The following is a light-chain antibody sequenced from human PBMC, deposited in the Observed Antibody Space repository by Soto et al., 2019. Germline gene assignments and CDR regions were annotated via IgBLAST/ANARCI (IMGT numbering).Light chain of an antibody. Sequence: QSVLAQPPPVSGAPGQRVTIFCTGSSSNIGAGYDVHWYQQRPGTAPKLLIFGNINRPSGVPDRFSGSKSGTSASLAITGLQAEDEGDYYCQSYDSTLSARYVFGTGTKVTVL. CDR1: SSNIGAGYD. V-gene: IGLV1-40*01. CDR2: GNI. J-gene: IGLJ1*01. CDR3: QSYDSTLSARYV.